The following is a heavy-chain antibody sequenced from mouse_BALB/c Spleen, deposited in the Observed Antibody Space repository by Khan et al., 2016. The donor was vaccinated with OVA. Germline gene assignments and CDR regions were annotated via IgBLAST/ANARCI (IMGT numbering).Heavy chain of an antibody. Sequence: VQLKESGPGLVKPSQSLSLTCTVTGYSITSDYAWNWNRQFPGNKLEWMGIISYSGNTNYNPSLKSRISITRNTTKNQFFLQLNSVTIEDTATYYCARVYGGDFDYWGQGTTLTVSS. CDR3: ARVYGGDFDY. CDR1: GYSITSDYA. D-gene: IGHD1-1*01. CDR2: ISYSGNT. J-gene: IGHJ2*01. V-gene: IGHV3-2*02.